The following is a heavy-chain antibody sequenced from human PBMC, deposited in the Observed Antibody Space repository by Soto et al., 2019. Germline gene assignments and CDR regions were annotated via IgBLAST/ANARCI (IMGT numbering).Heavy chain of an antibody. CDR2: IYYSGST. CDR1: GRSLSSYY. D-gene: IGHD3-9*01. Sequence: SETLSLTWTVSGRSLSSYYWSWIRQPPGKGLGWIGYIYYSGSTNYNPSLKSRVTISVDTSKNQFSLKLSSVTAADTAVYYCARLGRTYYDILTGYDVVGAFDIWGQGTMVTVSS. V-gene: IGHV4-59*01. CDR3: ARLGRTYYDILTGYDVVGAFDI. J-gene: IGHJ3*02.